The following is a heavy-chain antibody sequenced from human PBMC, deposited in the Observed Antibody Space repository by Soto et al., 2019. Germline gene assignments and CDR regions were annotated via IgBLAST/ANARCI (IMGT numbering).Heavy chain of an antibody. CDR3: ARELLEVSRKWLVTSGLHNWFDP. CDR2: TYYRSKWYN. Sequence: SHTLSLTFAISGYSVSSNSAAWNWIRQSPSRGLEWLGRTYYRSKWYNDYAVSVKSRITINPDTSKNQFSLQLNSVTPEDTAVYYCARELLEVSRKWLVTSGLHNWFDPWGQGTLVTVSS. J-gene: IGHJ5*02. D-gene: IGHD6-19*01. V-gene: IGHV6-1*01. CDR1: GYSVSSNSAA.